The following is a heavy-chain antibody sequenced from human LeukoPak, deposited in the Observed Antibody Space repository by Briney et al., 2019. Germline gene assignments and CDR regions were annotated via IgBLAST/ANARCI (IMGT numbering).Heavy chain of an antibody. Sequence: ASVKVSFKASGYTFTSYGISWVRPAPGQGLAWMGWISAYNGNTNYTQKLQGRVTMTTDTSTSTAYMELRSLRSDDTAVYYCARDVGYCSGGSCRDAFDIWGQGTMVTVSS. CDR2: ISAYNGNT. D-gene: IGHD2-15*01. CDR3: ARDVGYCSGGSCRDAFDI. CDR1: GYTFTSYG. J-gene: IGHJ3*02. V-gene: IGHV1-18*01.